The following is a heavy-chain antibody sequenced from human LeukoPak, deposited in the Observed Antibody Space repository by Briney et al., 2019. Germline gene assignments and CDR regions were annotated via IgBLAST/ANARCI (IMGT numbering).Heavy chain of an antibody. CDR3: ARTAGVQTTFWRFDS. CDR1: GGSLSPYY. D-gene: IGHD2/OR15-2a*01. J-gene: IGHJ5*01. V-gene: IGHV4-59*01. CDR2: LYYSGST. Sequence: PSETLSLTYTVSGGSLSPYYWSCVPQPPAKGREGRGYLYYSGSTNYSPSLTGRVTISVDTSQRQLSLRLNSVTAADTAVYYCARTAGVQTTFWRFDSCGQGTLVIVSS.